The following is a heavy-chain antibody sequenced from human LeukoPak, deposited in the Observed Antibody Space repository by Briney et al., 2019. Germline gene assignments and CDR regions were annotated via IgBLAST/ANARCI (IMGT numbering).Heavy chain of an antibody. Sequence: KSSETLSLTCTVSGGSISSYYWSWIRQPPGKGLEWIGYIYYSGSTNSNPSLKSRVTISVDTSKNQFSLKLSSVTAADTAVYYCARHPALLWFGDVWGQGTTVTVSS. CDR2: IYYSGST. CDR3: ARHPALLWFGDV. CDR1: GGSISSYY. D-gene: IGHD3-10*01. V-gene: IGHV4-59*08. J-gene: IGHJ6*02.